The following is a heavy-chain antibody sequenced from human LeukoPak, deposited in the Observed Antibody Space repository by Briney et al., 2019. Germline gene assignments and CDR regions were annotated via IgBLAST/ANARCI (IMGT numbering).Heavy chain of an antibody. CDR2: ITSSSSYV. V-gene: IGHV3-21*04. Sequence: PGGSLRLSCEASGFTFSSYNMNWVRQAPGKRLEWVSSITSSSSYVFYADSVKGRFTISRDNSKNTLYLQMNSLRAEDTAVYYCAKSSAETTVPHYYYCYMDVWGKGTTVTVSS. CDR1: GFTFSSYN. J-gene: IGHJ6*03. D-gene: IGHD4-17*01. CDR3: AKSSAETTVPHYYYCYMDV.